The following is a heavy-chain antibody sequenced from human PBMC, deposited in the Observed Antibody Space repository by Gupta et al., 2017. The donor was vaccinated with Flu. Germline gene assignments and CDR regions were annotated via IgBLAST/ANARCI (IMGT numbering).Heavy chain of an antibody. Sequence: QLQLQESGPGLVKPSETLSLTCTVSGGSISSSSYYWGWIRQPPGKGLEWIGSIYYSGSTYYNPSLKSRVTISVDTSKNQFSLKLSSVTAADTAVYYCARHSPVVVVAGFDYWGQGTLVTVSS. CDR2: IYYSGST. V-gene: IGHV4-39*01. CDR3: ARHSPVVVVAGFDY. J-gene: IGHJ4*02. CDR1: GGSISSSSYY. D-gene: IGHD2-15*01.